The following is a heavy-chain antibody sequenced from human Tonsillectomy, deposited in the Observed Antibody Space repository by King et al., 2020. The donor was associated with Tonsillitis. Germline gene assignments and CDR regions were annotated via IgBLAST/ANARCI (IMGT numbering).Heavy chain of an antibody. V-gene: IGHV3-23*04. D-gene: IGHD3-3*01. CDR1: GFTFSSYA. CDR2: LSGSGGST. Sequence: QLVQSGGGLIQPGGSLRLSCAASGFTFSSYAMNWVRQAPGKGLEWVSGLSGSGGSTYYADSVEGRFAISRDNSKNTLYLQMNSLRAEDTAVYYCAKDRDFWSPHGMDVWGQGTTATVSS. J-gene: IGHJ6*02. CDR3: AKDRDFWSPHGMDV.